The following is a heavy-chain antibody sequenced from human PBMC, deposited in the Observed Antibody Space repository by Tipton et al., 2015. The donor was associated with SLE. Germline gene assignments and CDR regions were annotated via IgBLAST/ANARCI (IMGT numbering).Heavy chain of an antibody. Sequence: TLSLTCTVSGGSISSRYWSWIRQPPGKGLEWIGYMYYSGSTKYNPSLKSRVTISVDTSKNQFSLKLSSVTAADTAVYYCARSGSWHDALDIWGQGTMVTVSS. CDR2: MYYSGST. CDR1: GGSISSRY. V-gene: IGHV4-59*11. CDR3: ARSGSWHDALDI. D-gene: IGHD6-13*01. J-gene: IGHJ3*02.